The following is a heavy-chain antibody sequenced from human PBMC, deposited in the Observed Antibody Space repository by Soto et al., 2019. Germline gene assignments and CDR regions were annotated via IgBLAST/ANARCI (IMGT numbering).Heavy chain of an antibody. J-gene: IGHJ4*02. CDR2: IYHSGST. D-gene: IGHD2-2*01. CDR3: ARLNQQLTVKPYFDY. Sequence: QVQLQESGPGLVKPSGTLSLTCAVSSGSISSSNWWSWVRQPPGKGLEWIGEIYHSGSTNYNPSLKSRVTISVDKSKNQFSLKLSSMTAADTAVYYCARLNQQLTVKPYFDYWGQGTLVTVSS. V-gene: IGHV4-4*02. CDR1: SGSISSSNW.